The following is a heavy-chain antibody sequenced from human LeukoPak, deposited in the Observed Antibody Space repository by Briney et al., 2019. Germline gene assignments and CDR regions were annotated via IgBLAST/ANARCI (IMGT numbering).Heavy chain of an antibody. D-gene: IGHD1-7*01. J-gene: IGHJ3*02. V-gene: IGHV3-11*01. CDR3: GRDFGLIGTKRSFDI. Sequence: TGGSLRLSCAASGFSFCDYYMGWIRQAPGKGLEWLSYISGSGTIIFYADSVKGRFTISRDNAKNSLDLQMNSLRAEDTAVYYCGRDFGLIGTKRSFDIWGQGTMVTVSS. CDR2: ISGSGTII. CDR1: GFSFCDYY.